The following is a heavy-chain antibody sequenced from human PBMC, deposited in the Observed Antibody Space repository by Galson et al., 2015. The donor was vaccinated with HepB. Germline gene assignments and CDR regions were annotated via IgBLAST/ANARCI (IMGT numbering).Heavy chain of an antibody. V-gene: IGHV4-39*07. CDR3: ARVWEGYGGDCAYFDY. D-gene: IGHD2-21*01. CDR2: MFYSGNT. J-gene: IGHJ4*02. CDR1: GGSISSSDYY. Sequence: SETLSLTCTVSGGSISSSDYYWGWIRQPPGKGLEWIGSMFYSGNTYYNPSLKSRVTISVDTSKNQFSLKLSSVTAADPAVYFCARVWEGYGGDCAYFDYWGQGTLVTVSS.